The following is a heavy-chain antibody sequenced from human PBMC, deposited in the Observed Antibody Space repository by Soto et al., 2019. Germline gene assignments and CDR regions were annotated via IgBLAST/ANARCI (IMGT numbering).Heavy chain of an antibody. J-gene: IGHJ6*02. V-gene: IGHV3-23*01. Sequence: GGSLRLSCAASGFTFSSYAMSWVRQAPGKGLEWVSAISGSGGSTYYADSVKGRFTISRDNSKNMVYLDMNSLRAEDTAVYYCARDPIRLVQGAIIPSYYGLDVWGQGTTVTVSS. CDR2: ISGSGGST. CDR1: GFTFSSYA. CDR3: ARDPIRLVQGAIIPSYYGLDV. D-gene: IGHD3-10*01.